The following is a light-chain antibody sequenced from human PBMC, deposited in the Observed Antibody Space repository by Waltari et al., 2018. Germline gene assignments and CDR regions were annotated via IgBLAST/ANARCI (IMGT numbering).Light chain of an antibody. CDR1: SRHVGGYNY. CDR2: YVN. J-gene: IGLJ1*01. CDR3: SSYSSTTTLV. V-gene: IGLV2-14*03. Sequence: QSALTQPASVSGSPGQSITISCTGSSRHVGGYNYVSWYQHHPGKAPKLIIYYVNNRPSGVSGRFFGSKSGYTASLTISGLQAEDEADYYCSSYSSTTTLVFGFGTKVTVL.